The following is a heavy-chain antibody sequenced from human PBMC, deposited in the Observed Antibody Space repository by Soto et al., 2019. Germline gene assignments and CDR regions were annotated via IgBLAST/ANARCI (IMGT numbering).Heavy chain of an antibody. CDR2: ISGSGGST. V-gene: IGHV3-23*01. J-gene: IGHJ4*02. CDR3: AKDSGADLRYFDWPPHYFDY. Sequence: PGGSLRLSCAASGFTFSSYAMSWVRQAPGKGLEWVSAISGSGGSTYYADSVKGRFTISRDNSKNTLYLQMNSLRAEDTAVYYCAKDSGADLRYFDWPPHYFDYWGQGTLVTVSS. D-gene: IGHD3-9*01. CDR1: GFTFSSYA.